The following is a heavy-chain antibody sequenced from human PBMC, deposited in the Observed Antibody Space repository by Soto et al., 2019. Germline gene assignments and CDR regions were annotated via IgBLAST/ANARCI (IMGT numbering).Heavy chain of an antibody. CDR1: GDRFRNYA. J-gene: IGHJ6*02. D-gene: IGHD1-26*01. V-gene: IGHV1-69*13. CDR2: IIPISGPA. Sequence: GASVKVSCKASGDRFRNYAISWVRRAPGQGLEWMGGIIPISGPATYAQRFHGRLTFIADEFTSTAYMELSSLRSEDTAVYYCVRDRHPWDDLYNYYAMDVWGQGTTVTV. CDR3: VRDRHPWDDLYNYYAMDV.